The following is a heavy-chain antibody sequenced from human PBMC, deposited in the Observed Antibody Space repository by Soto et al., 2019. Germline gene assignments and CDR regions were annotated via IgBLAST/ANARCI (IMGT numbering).Heavy chain of an antibody. V-gene: IGHV4-4*02. CDR2: IYHTGSA. Sequence: SETLSLTCVVSGASLSTSNWWSWVRQPPGKGLEWIGEIYHTGSASYSSSLKSRVSMSIDKSKNQFSLRLTDVTAADTAKYYCARGPRSGSYSVDGFDVWGQGTVVTVSS. J-gene: IGHJ3*01. CDR1: GASLSTSNW. D-gene: IGHD1-26*01. CDR3: ARGPRSGSYSVDGFDV.